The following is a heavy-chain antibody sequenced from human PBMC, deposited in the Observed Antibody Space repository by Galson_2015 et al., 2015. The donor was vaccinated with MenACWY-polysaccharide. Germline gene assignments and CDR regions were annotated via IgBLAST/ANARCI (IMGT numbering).Heavy chain of an antibody. J-gene: IGHJ5*02. CDR3: ARGELRCSSTSCYTTWFDP. V-gene: IGHV1-69*01. Sequence: SVKVSCKASGGTFSSYAISWVRQAPGQGLEWMGGIIPIFGTANYAQKFQGRVTITADESTSTAYMELSSLRSEDTAVYYCARGELRCSSTSCYTTWFDPWGQGTLVTVSS. CDR1: GGTFSSYA. CDR2: IIPIFGTA. D-gene: IGHD2-2*02.